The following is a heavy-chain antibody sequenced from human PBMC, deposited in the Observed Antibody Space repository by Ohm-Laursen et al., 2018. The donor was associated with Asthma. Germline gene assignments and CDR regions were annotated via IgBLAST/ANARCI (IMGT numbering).Heavy chain of an antibody. Sequence: SLRLSCSASGFTFSPYSMNWVRQAPGKGLEWVSYISKSTRTIKYADSVKGRFTISRDNAKNTLYLQMNSLRAEDTAVYYCVRDGSSGWHFDYWGQGTLVIVSS. CDR1: GFTFSPYS. CDR2: ISKSTRTI. J-gene: IGHJ4*02. V-gene: IGHV3-48*01. D-gene: IGHD6-19*01. CDR3: VRDGSSGWHFDY.